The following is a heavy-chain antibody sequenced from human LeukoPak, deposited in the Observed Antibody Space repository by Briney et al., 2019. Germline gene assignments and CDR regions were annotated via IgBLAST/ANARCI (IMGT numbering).Heavy chain of an antibody. V-gene: IGHV3-23*01. CDR1: GFAFSSYA. CDR3: AKDPGGCTVTPIRYFQH. CDR2: ISGRGDRT. J-gene: IGHJ1*01. Sequence: GGSLRLSCTPSGFAFSSYAMNWVRQAPGKGPEWLSGISGRGDRTYYADSVKGRFTISRDNSKNTLYLQMTSLRVEDTAVYYCAKDPGGCTVTPIRYFQHWGQGTLVTVSS. D-gene: IGHD4-11*01.